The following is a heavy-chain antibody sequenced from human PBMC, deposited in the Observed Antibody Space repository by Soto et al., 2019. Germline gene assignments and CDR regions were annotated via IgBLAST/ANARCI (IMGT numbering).Heavy chain of an antibody. CDR1: GFTVSSNY. CDR3: ARESSSWSGYY. V-gene: IGHV3-66*01. J-gene: IGHJ4*02. CDR2: IYSGGST. Sequence: EVQLVESGGGLVQPGGSLRLSCAASGFTVSSNYMSWVRQAPGKGLEWVSVIYSGGSTYYADSVRGRFTISRDNSKNTLYLQMNSLRAEDTAVYYCARESSSWSGYYRGQGTLVTVSS. D-gene: IGHD6-13*01.